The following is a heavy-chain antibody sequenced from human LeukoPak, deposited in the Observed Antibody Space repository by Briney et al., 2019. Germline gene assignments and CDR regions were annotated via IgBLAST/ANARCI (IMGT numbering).Heavy chain of an antibody. CDR1: GFTISNYN. CDR2: ISASSSTI. Sequence: PGGSLRLSCAASGFTISNYNMSWVRQAPGKGLEWVSYISASSSTIYYADSVKGRFTISRDNAKNSLYLQMNSLRAEDTAVYYCARDMDPYYFDYWGQGTLVTVSS. CDR3: ARDMDPYYFDY. D-gene: IGHD3-10*01. V-gene: IGHV3-48*01. J-gene: IGHJ4*02.